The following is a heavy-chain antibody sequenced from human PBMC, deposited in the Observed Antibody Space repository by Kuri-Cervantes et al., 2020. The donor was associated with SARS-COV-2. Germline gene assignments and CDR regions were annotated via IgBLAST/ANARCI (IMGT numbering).Heavy chain of an antibody. J-gene: IGHJ4*02. D-gene: IGHD6-19*01. V-gene: IGHV1-18*01. CDR3: ARARGLIAVYWNFDY. CDR1: GYTFISYG. Sequence: ASVKVSCKASGYTFISYGISWVRQAPGQGLERMGWISAYNGNTNYAQKLQGRVTMTTDTSTSTAYMELRSLRSDDTAVYYCARARGLIAVYWNFDYWGQGTLVTVSS. CDR2: ISAYNGNT.